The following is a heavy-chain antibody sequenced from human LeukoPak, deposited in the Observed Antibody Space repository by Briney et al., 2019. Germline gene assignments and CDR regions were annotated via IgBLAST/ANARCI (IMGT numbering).Heavy chain of an antibody. J-gene: IGHJ4*02. Sequence: PGGSLRLSCAASGFLFSSYWMSWVRQAPGKGLEWVAYIKKTGSETYYVDSVKGRFTITRDNTRNSLFLQMYSLRAEDTAVYFCAREDGYCSGGNCYSYFDSWGQGTLVTVSS. CDR1: GFLFSSYW. CDR3: AREDGYCSGGNCYSYFDS. V-gene: IGHV3-7*01. D-gene: IGHD2-15*01. CDR2: IKKTGSET.